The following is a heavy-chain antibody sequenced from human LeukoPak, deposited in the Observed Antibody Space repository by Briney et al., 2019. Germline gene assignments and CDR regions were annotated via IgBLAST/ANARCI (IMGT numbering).Heavy chain of an antibody. CDR2: ISGSGGTT. CDR3: AREGADTAIDY. V-gene: IGHV3-23*01. D-gene: IGHD5-18*01. J-gene: IGHJ4*02. Sequence: GGSLRLSCAASGFTFRSYAMTWVRQAPGKGLEWVSHISGSGGTTYYADSVKGRFTISRDKSKNTLYLQMNSPRAEDTAVYYCAREGADTAIDYWGQGTLVTVSS. CDR1: GFTFRSYA.